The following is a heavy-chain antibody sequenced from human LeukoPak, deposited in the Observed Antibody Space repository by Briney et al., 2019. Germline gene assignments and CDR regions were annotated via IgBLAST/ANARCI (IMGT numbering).Heavy chain of an antibody. V-gene: IGHV3-15*01. CDR3: ARDLAWGAFDY. J-gene: IGHJ4*02. Sequence: GGSLRLSCAASGFTFSNAWMSWVRQAPGKGLGLVGRIKSKTDGGTTDYAAPVKGRFTISRDDSKNTLYLQMNSLKTEDTAVYYCARDLAWGAFDYWGQGTLVTVSS. D-gene: IGHD7-27*01. CDR1: GFTFSNAW. CDR2: IKSKTDGGTT.